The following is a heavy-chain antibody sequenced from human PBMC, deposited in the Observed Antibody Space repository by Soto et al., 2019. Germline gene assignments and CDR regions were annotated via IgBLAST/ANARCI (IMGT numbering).Heavy chain of an antibody. CDR3: GRGGRHGDYVSGDY. D-gene: IGHD4-17*01. Sequence: QVQLVESGGGVVQPGRSLRLSCAASGFTFSSYAMHWVRQAPGKGLEWVAVISYDGSNKYYADSVKGRFTISRDNSKNTLDLQMNRLRAEDTAVYYCGRGGRHGDYVSGDYWGQGTLVTVSS. J-gene: IGHJ4*02. CDR1: GFTFSSYA. CDR2: ISYDGSNK. V-gene: IGHV3-30-3*01.